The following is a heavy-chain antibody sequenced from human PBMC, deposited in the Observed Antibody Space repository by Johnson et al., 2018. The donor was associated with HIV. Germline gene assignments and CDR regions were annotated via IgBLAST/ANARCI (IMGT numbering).Heavy chain of an antibody. CDR1: GFTFDDYA. J-gene: IGHJ3*02. CDR2: ISWNSGSI. Sequence: VQLVESGGVLVQPGRSLRLSCAASGFTFDDYAMHWVRQAPGKGLEWVSGISWNSGSIGYADSVKGRLTISRDNAKNSLYLQMNSLRAEDTALYYCAKESYRSSLWAFDIWGQGTMVTVSS. D-gene: IGHD6-6*01. V-gene: IGHV3-9*01. CDR3: AKESYRSSLWAFDI.